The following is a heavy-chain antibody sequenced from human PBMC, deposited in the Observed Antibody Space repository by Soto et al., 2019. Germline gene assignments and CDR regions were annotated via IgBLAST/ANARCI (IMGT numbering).Heavy chain of an antibody. CDR2: IWYDGSNK. CDR3: ARERIVVVVAARGVYFDY. V-gene: IGHV3-33*01. CDR1: GFTFSSYG. Sequence: GGSLRLSCAASGFTFSSYGMHWVRQAPGKGLEWVAVIWYDGSNKYYADSVKGRFTISRDNSKNTLYLQMNSLRAEDTAVYYCARERIVVVVAARGVYFDYWGQGTLVTVSS. J-gene: IGHJ4*02. D-gene: IGHD2-15*01.